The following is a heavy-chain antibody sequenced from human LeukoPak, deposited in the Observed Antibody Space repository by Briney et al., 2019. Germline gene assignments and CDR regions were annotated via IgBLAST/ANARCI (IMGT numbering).Heavy chain of an antibody. CDR3: ARGGTVFGGFDY. D-gene: IGHD3-16*01. CDR2: ISGSDGST. J-gene: IGHJ4*02. CDR1: GFTFSSYA. Sequence: QSGGSLRLSCAASGFTFSSYAMSWVRQAPGKGLEWVSAISGSDGSTYYADSVKGRFTISRDNAKNSLYLQMNSLRAEDTAVYYCARGGTVFGGFDYWGQGTLVTVSS. V-gene: IGHV3-23*01.